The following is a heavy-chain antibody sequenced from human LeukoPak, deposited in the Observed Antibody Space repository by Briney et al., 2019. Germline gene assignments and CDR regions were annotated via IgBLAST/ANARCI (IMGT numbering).Heavy chain of an antibody. D-gene: IGHD2-15*01. CDR1: GFTVSSNY. V-gene: IGHV3-53*01. CDR3: AKGRAPGKVDWFDP. CDR2: IYSGGST. Sequence: GGSLRLSCAASGFTVSSNYMSWVRQAPGKGLEWVSVIYSGGSTYYADSVKGRFTISRDNSKNTLYLQMSSLTAEDTAVYYCAKGRAPGKVDWFDPWGQGTLVTVSS. J-gene: IGHJ5*02.